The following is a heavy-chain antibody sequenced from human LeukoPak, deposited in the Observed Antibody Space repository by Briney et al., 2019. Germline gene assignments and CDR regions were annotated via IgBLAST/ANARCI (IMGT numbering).Heavy chain of an antibody. Sequence: GGSLRLSCAASGFSFSTYAMSWVRQAPGKGLEWVSGVNGNGGSTSYADSVKGRFTIFRDNSKNTVYQQMNSLRVEDTAVYYCAKSLYGGCDYWGQGTVVTVSS. J-gene: IGHJ4*02. V-gene: IGHV3-23*01. CDR1: GFSFSTYA. CDR3: AKSLYGGCDY. CDR2: VNGNGGST. D-gene: IGHD3-16*02.